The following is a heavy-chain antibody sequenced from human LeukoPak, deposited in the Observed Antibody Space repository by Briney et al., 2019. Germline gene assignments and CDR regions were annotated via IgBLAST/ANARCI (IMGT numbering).Heavy chain of an antibody. D-gene: IGHD6-19*01. V-gene: IGHV1-69*13. CDR3: ASIALAGADFDS. J-gene: IGHJ4*02. CDR1: RDIFSSYT. CDR2: ITPAFGTP. Sequence: SVKVSCKAPRDIFSSYTLTWVRQAPGQGLEWMVGITPAFGTPHYAQKFRGRLTMTLDESTSTAYMELSSLRSEDTAVYYCASIALAGADFDSWGQGTLVVVSS.